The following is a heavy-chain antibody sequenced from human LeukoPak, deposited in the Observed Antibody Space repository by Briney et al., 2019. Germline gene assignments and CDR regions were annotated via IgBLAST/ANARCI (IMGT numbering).Heavy chain of an antibody. V-gene: IGHV3-23*01. J-gene: IGHJ4*02. Sequence: GGSLRLSCTASAFSFSNYNMNWVRQAPGKGLEWVSAISGSGGSTYYADSVKGRFTISRDNSKNTLYLQMNSLRAEDTAVYYCATAIVVVIGGYYFDYWGQGTLVTVSS. D-gene: IGHD3-22*01. CDR2: ISGSGGST. CDR3: ATAIVVVIGGYYFDY. CDR1: AFSFSNYN.